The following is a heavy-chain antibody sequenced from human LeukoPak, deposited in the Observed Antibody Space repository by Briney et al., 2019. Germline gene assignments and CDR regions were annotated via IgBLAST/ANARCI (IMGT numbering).Heavy chain of an antibody. Sequence: ASVKVSCMASGGTFSSYAISWVRQAPGQGLEWMGGIIPIFGTANYAQKFQGRVTITADESTSTAYMELSSLRSEDTAVYYCARGGLTMTIGGFDYWGQGTLVTVSS. CDR1: GGTFSSYA. CDR3: ARGGLTMTIGGFDY. D-gene: IGHD3-22*01. J-gene: IGHJ4*02. V-gene: IGHV1-69*13. CDR2: IIPIFGTA.